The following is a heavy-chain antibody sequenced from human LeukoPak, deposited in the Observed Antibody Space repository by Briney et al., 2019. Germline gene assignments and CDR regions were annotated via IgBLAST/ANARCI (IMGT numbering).Heavy chain of an antibody. Sequence: PSETLSLTCTVSGGSISSGDYYWSWIRQPPGQGLEWIGYIYYSGSTYYNPSLKSRVTISVDTSKNQFSLKLNSVTAADTAVHYCARTGGTIDYWGQGTLVTVSS. CDR2: IYYSGST. CDR3: ARTGGTIDY. CDR1: GGSISSGDYY. J-gene: IGHJ4*02. D-gene: IGHD2-8*02. V-gene: IGHV4-30-4*01.